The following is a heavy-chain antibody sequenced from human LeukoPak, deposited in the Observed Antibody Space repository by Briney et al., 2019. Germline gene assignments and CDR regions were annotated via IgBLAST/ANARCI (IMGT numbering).Heavy chain of an antibody. CDR2: INSNSGGT. CDR3: ARGGSGSGYLYYFDS. V-gene: IGHV1-2*06. CDR1: GYSFSDYC. D-gene: IGHD3-10*01. J-gene: IGHJ4*02. Sequence: ASVKVSCQASGYSFSDYCIHWVRQAHGQGLEWMGRINSNSGGTSYAQNFQGRVTMTRDTSISTAYMEVSGLTSDDTAVYYCARGGSGSGYLYYFDSWGQGTLVSVSS.